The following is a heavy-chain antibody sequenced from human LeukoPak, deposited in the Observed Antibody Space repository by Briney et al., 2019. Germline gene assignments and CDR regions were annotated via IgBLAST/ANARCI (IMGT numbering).Heavy chain of an antibody. D-gene: IGHD5-18*01. CDR2: SILILGIA. V-gene: IGHV1-69*10. J-gene: IGHJ6*02. CDR1: GGTFSSYA. Sequence: GASVKVSCKASGGTFSSYAISWVRQAPGQGLEWMGGSILILGIANYAQKFQGRVTITADKSTSTAYMELSSLRSEDTAVYYCARDCGYSHGTWGYYYYYYGMDVWGQGTTVTVSS. CDR3: ARDCGYSHGTWGYYYYYYGMDV.